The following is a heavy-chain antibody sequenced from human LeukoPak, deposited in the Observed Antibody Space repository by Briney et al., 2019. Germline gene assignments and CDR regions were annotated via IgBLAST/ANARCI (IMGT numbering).Heavy chain of an antibody. CDR2: IIPIFGTA. V-gene: IGHV1-69*01. CDR3: ARSGRSSTSCYLDY. CDR1: GGTFSSYA. D-gene: IGHD2-2*01. Sequence: AASVKVSCKASGGTFSSYAISWVRQAPGQGLEWMGGIIPIFGTANYAQKFQGRVTITADESTSTAYMELSSLRSEDTAVYYCARSGRSSTSCYLDYWGQGTLVTVSS. J-gene: IGHJ4*02.